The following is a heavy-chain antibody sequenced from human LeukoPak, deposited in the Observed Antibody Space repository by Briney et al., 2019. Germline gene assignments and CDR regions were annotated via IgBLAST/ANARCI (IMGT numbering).Heavy chain of an antibody. J-gene: IGHJ3*02. CDR2: INPNSCGT. D-gene: IGHD3-22*01. CDR3: ARVVRTTMIVSGADI. V-gene: IGHV1-2*06. CDR1: GYTFTGYY. Sequence: ASVKVSCKASGYTFTGYYMHWERQATGQGLEWMGRINPNSCGTNYAQKFQGRVTMTRDTSISTAYMELSRLRSDDTAVYYCARVVRTTMIVSGADIWGQGTMVTVSS.